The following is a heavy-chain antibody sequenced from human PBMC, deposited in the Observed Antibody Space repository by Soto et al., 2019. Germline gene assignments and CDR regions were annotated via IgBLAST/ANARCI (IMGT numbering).Heavy chain of an antibody. V-gene: IGHV1-3*01. Sequence: HVELVQSGADVKKPGASVTISCKASGYTFTDYALHWVRQAPGQRLEWMGWMNAGVGNTLYSQKFQGRITNTRDTSASTAYMELNSQRSEDTAIDCGARDTGYTFGSVNYWSPGTLVTASS. CDR2: MNAGVGNT. D-gene: IGHD5-18*01. CDR3: ARDTGYTFGSVNY. J-gene: IGHJ4*02. CDR1: GYTFTDYA.